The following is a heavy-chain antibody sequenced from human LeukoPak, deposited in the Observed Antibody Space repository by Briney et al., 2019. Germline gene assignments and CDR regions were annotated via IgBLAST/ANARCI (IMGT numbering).Heavy chain of an antibody. J-gene: IGHJ4*02. Sequence: ASVKVSCKASGYTFTSYYMHWVRQAPGQGLEWMRWINPNSGGTNYAQKFQGRVTMTRDTSISTAYMELSRLRSDDTAVYYCAREGYYDSSGIDYWGQGTLVTVSS. V-gene: IGHV1-2*02. CDR3: AREGYYDSSGIDY. CDR1: GYTFTSYY. D-gene: IGHD3-22*01. CDR2: INPNSGGT.